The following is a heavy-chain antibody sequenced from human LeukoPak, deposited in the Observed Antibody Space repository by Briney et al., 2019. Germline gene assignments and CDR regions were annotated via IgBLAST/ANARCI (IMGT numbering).Heavy chain of an antibody. CDR2: ISYDGSNK. J-gene: IGHJ4*02. CDR3: AAMYSSGWYGYY. Sequence: GGSLRLSCAASGFTFSSYAMHWVRQAPGKGLEWVAVISYDGSNKYYADSVKGRFTISRDNSKNTLYLQTNSLRAEDTAVYYCAAMYSSGWYGYYWGQGTLVTVSS. CDR1: GFTFSSYA. D-gene: IGHD6-19*01. V-gene: IGHV3-30*04.